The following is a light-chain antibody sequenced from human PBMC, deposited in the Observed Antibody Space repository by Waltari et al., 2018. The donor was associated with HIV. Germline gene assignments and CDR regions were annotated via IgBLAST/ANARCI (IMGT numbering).Light chain of an antibody. CDR2: EVT. V-gene: IGLV2-8*01. CDR3: SSYGGNNNYVL. Sequence: QSALTQPPSASGSPGQSVTISCTGTSSDVGGYNYVSWYQRHPGKAPKLMIYEVTKRPSGVPDRFSGFKSGNTASLTVSGLLAEDEADYYCSSYGGNNNYVLFGGGTMLTVL. CDR1: SSDVGGYNY. J-gene: IGLJ2*01.